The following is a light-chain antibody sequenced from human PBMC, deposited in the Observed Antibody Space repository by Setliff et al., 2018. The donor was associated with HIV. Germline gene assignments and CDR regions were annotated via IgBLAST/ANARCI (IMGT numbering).Light chain of an antibody. CDR2: NND. V-gene: IGLV1-47*02. Sequence: QSVLTQPPSASGTPGQMVTISCSGSVSNIGRNSVFWYQQLPGTAPKLLMYNNDQRPSGVPDRFSGSKSGTSASLAITDLRSGDEADYYCATSDDSLSAVVFGGGTKVTVL. CDR3: ATSDDSLSAVV. CDR1: VSNIGRNS. J-gene: IGLJ2*01.